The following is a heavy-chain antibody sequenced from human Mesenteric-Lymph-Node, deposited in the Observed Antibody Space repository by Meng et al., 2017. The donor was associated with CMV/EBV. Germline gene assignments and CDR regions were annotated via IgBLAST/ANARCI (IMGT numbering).Heavy chain of an antibody. CDR1: GFTVSSNY. CDR2: IYSGGSST. J-gene: IGHJ6*02. CDR3: AKERGYGMDV. Sequence: GESLKISCAASGFTVSSNYMSWVRQAPGKGLEWVSVIYSGGSSTYYADSVKGRFTISRDNSKNTLYLQMNSLRAEDTAVYYCAKERGYGMDVWGQGTTVTVSS. V-gene: IGHV3-23*03.